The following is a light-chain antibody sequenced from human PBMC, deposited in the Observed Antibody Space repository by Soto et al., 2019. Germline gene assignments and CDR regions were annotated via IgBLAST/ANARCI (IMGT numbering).Light chain of an antibody. V-gene: IGLV2-14*02. Sequence: QSALTQPASVSGSPGQSITISCTGVSGDVGNYNLVSWYQQHPAKAPKLMIYEVSDRPSGVSNRFSGSKSGNTASLTISGLQAEDEADYYCSSYTSSKTWVFGGGTKLTVL. CDR3: SSYTSSKTWV. CDR2: EVS. J-gene: IGLJ3*02. CDR1: SGDVGNYNL.